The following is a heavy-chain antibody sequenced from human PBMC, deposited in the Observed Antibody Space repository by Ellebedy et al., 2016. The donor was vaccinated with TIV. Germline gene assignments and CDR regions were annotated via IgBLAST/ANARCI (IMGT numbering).Heavy chain of an antibody. CDR2: IYHSGSI. Sequence: MPSETLSLTCTVSGGSISSYYWSWIRQPPGKGLEWIGYIYHSGSINYNPSLKGRVIMSVDTSRNQFSLKLSSVTAADTAVYYCARERRRVRGVDYQYFGMDVWGQGTTVRVSS. J-gene: IGHJ6*02. CDR3: ARERRRVRGVDYQYFGMDV. V-gene: IGHV4-59*01. D-gene: IGHD3-10*01. CDR1: GGSISSYY.